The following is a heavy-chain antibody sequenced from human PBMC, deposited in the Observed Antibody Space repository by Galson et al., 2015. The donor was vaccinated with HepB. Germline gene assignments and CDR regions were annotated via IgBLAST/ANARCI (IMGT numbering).Heavy chain of an antibody. D-gene: IGHD6-13*01. CDR2: SSVSNGNT. Sequence: SVKVSCKASGYSFTTYGISWVRQAPGQGFEWMGWSSVSNGNTNYAQKFQGRVTMTTDTSTSTAYMELRSLRPDDTAVYYCARDESSWVGSPYHYYGMDVWGQGTTVAVS. CDR3: ARDESSWVGSPYHYYGMDV. CDR1: GYSFTTYG. J-gene: IGHJ6*02. V-gene: IGHV1-18*01.